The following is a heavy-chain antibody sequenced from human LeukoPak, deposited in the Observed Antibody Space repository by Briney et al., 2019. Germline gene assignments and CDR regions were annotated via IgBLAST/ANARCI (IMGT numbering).Heavy chain of an antibody. CDR3: ARVLLKPYYYYGMDV. CDR1: GVSFSGYY. Sequence: PSETLSLTCAVYGVSFSGYYWSWIRQPPGKGLEWMGEINYSGSTKYNPSLKSRVTISVDTSKNQFSLKLSSVPAAATAVYYCARVLLKPYYYYGMDVWGKGTTVTVSS. V-gene: IGHV4-34*01. CDR2: INYSGST. J-gene: IGHJ6*04.